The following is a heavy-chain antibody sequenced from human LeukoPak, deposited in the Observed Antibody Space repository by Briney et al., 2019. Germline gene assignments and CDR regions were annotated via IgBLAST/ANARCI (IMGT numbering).Heavy chain of an antibody. J-gene: IGHJ4*02. Sequence: SETLSLACTVSGASISSYCWSWIRQPPGKGLEWIGYVYYSGSTNYNPSLRGRATMSVDTSKNQFSLKLSSVTAADTAVYYCARDRWLDFWGQGTLVTVSS. V-gene: IGHV4-59*01. D-gene: IGHD2-15*01. CDR1: GASISSYC. CDR2: VYYSGST. CDR3: ARDRWLDF.